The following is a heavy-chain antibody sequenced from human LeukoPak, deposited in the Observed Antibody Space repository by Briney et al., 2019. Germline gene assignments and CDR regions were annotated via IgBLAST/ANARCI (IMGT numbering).Heavy chain of an antibody. J-gene: IGHJ4*02. Sequence: GGSLRLSCAAPGFTFSNYAMSWVRQAPGKGLEWVSVISGTADSADYADSVKGRFTISRDNSRNTLFLQMSSLRAEDTAVYYCAKAILVTGYCTSTSCPSDSWGQGTLVTVSS. CDR2: ISGTADSA. CDR1: GFTFSNYA. D-gene: IGHD2-2*01. CDR3: AKAILVTGYCTSTSCPSDS. V-gene: IGHV3-23*01.